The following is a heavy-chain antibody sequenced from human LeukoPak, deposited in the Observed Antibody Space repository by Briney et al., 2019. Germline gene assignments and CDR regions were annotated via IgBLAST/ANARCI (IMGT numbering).Heavy chain of an antibody. CDR2: IIPILGIA. J-gene: IGHJ4*02. CDR1: GGTFSSYA. V-gene: IGHV1-69*04. CDR3: ARGEGEYYDILTGYYGY. Sequence: SVKVSRKASGGTFSSYAISWVRQAPGQGLEWMGRIIPILGIANYAQKFQGRVTITADKSTSTAYMELSSLRSEDTAVYYCARGEGEYYDILTGYYGYWGQGTLVTVSS. D-gene: IGHD3-9*01.